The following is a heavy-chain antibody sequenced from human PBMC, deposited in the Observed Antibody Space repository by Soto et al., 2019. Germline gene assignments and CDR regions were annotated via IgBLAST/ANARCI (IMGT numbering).Heavy chain of an antibody. V-gene: IGHV1-46*01. CDR3: ARAIGGGEVAFDI. Sequence: QVQLVQSGAEVKKPGASVKVSCKASGYTFTSYYMHWVRQAPGQGLEWMGIINPSGGSTSYAQKFRGRATRTRDTSTSTVYRELSSLRFEETAVYYCARAIGGGEVAFDIWGQGTMVTVSS. J-gene: IGHJ3*02. CDR2: INPSGGST. CDR1: GYTFTSYY. D-gene: IGHD1-26*01.